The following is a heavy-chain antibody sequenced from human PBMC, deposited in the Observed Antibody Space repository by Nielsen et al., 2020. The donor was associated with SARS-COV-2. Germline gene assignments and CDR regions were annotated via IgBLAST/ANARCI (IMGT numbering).Heavy chain of an antibody. D-gene: IGHD2-2*01. J-gene: IGHJ5*02. CDR3: AREGTRYCSSTSCYPKNWFDP. CDR1: GYTFTSYA. V-gene: IGHV1-3*01. CDR2: INAGNGNT. Sequence: ASVKVSCKASGYTFTSYAMHWVRQAPGQRLEWMGWINAGNGNTKYSQKSQGRVTITRDTSASTAYMELSSLRSEDTAVYYCAREGTRYCSSTSCYPKNWFDPWGQGTLVTVSS.